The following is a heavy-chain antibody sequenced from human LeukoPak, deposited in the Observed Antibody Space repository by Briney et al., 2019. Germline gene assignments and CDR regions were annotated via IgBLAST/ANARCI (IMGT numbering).Heavy chain of an antibody. D-gene: IGHD6-19*01. V-gene: IGHV4-59*08. CDR3: ARNVGWYSHDS. Sequence: PSETLSLTCTVSGDSLSSHYWSWIRQPPGKGLEWIGDIYGSGSTHYDPSLRSRVTISEDTSKNQFSLKLTSVTAADTAVYYCARNVGWYSHDSWGQGTLVTVSS. CDR2: IYGSGST. J-gene: IGHJ4*02. CDR1: GDSLSSHY.